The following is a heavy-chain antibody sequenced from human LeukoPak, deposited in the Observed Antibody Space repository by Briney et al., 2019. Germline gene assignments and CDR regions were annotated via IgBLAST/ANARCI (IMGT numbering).Heavy chain of an antibody. J-gene: IGHJ4*02. D-gene: IGHD3-10*01. CDR1: GGSISSSSYY. CDR2: IYYSGST. V-gene: IGHV4-39*07. Sequence: SETLSLTCTVSGGSISSSSYYWGWIRQPPGKGLEWIGSIYYSGSTYYNPSLKSRVTISVDTSKNQFSLKLSSVTAADTAVYYCARTVYEVRNRTFDYWGQGTLVTVSS. CDR3: ARTVYEVRNRTFDY.